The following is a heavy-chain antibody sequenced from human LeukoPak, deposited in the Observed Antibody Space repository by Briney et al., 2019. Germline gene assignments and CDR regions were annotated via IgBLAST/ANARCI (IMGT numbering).Heavy chain of an antibody. Sequence: SETLSLTCAVYGGSFSGYYWSWIRQPPGKGLEWIGEINHSGSTNYNPSLKSRVTISVDTSKNQFSLKLSSVTAADTAVYYCARDRGGDRGSDAFDIWGQGTMVTVSS. D-gene: IGHD2-21*02. CDR3: ARDRGGDRGSDAFDI. CDR2: INHSGST. V-gene: IGHV4-34*01. CDR1: GGSFSGYY. J-gene: IGHJ3*02.